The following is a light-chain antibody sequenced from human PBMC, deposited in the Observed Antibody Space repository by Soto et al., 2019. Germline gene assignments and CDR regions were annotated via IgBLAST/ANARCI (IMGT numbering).Light chain of an antibody. Sequence: QSVLTQPPSASGTPGQRVTISCSGSSSNIGSRTVSWYQHLPGTAPKLVIYTTNQRPSGVPDRFSGSKSGASAALAINDLQSEDEDDYYCAAWDASLNGPVFGGGTKLTVL. J-gene: IGLJ2*01. CDR1: SSNIGSRT. CDR2: TTN. CDR3: AAWDASLNGPV. V-gene: IGLV1-44*01.